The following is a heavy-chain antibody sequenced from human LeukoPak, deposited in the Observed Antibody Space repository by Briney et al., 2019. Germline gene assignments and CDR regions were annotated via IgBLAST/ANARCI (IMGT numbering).Heavy chain of an antibody. V-gene: IGHV3-30*03. CDR2: ISYDGSNK. CDR3: ARDTYYYGSGSSYGMDV. D-gene: IGHD3-10*01. J-gene: IGHJ6*02. Sequence: GNSLRLSCAASGFTFSRSGMHWVRQAPGKGLEWVAVISYDGSNKYYADSVKGQFTISRDNSKNTLYLQMNSLRAEDTAVYYCARDTYYYGSGSSYGMDVWGQGTTVTVSS. CDR1: GFTFSRSG.